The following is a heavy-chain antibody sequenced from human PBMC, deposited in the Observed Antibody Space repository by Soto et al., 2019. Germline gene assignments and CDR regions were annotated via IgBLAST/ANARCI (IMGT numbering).Heavy chain of an antibody. J-gene: IGHJ5*01. CDR2: IIPITGIA. Sequence: QVRLVQSGAEVKKPGSSVKVSCMASGGTFSTYTITWVRQAPGQGLEWMGRIIPITGIANYAQKFQGRVTITSDNSTSTAYMEMSSMTSEDTAIYFCARERRGIYSDSWGQGTRVTVTS. D-gene: IGHD6-13*01. CDR1: GGTFSTYT. V-gene: IGHV1-69*08. CDR3: ARERRGIYSDS.